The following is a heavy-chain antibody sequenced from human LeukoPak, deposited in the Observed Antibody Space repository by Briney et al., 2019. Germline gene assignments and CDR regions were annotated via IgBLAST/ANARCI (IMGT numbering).Heavy chain of an antibody. V-gene: IGHV1-2*02. Sequence: ASVKVSCKASGYTFTGYYMHWVRQAPGQGLEWMGWINPNSGGTNYAQKFQGRVTMTRDTSISTAYMELSRLRSDDTAVYYCARDRPHYDILTGYPATYYYMDVWGKGTTVTISS. CDR2: INPNSGGT. CDR3: ARDRPHYDILTGYPATYYYMDV. D-gene: IGHD3-9*01. J-gene: IGHJ6*03. CDR1: GYTFTGYY.